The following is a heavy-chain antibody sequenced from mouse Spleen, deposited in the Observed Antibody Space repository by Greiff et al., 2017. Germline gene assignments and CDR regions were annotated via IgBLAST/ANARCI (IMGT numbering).Heavy chain of an antibody. V-gene: IGHV5-17*01. CDR3: ARGCDGFPYYAMDY. CDR1: GFTFSDYG. Sequence: EVKLMESGGGLVKPGGSLKLSCAASGFTFSDYGMHWVRQAPEKGLEWVAYISSGSSTIYYADTVKGRFTISRDNAKNTLFLQMTSLRAEDTAMYYCARGCDGFPYYAMDYWGQGTSVTVSS. D-gene: IGHD2-3*01. J-gene: IGHJ4*01. CDR2: ISSGSSTI.